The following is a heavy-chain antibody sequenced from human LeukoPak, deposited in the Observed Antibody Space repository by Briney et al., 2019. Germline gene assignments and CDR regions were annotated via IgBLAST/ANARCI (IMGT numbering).Heavy chain of an antibody. CDR3: ARVAEAAAFDY. CDR2: ISSSGRYT. CDR1: GFTFSSYS. Sequence: GGSLRLSCAASGFTFSSYSMNWVRQAPGKGLEWVSSISSSGRYTYYSDSVKGRFTISRDNAKNSLYLQMNSLRAEDTAVYYCARVAEAAAFDYWGQGTLVTVSS. V-gene: IGHV3-21*01. D-gene: IGHD6-13*01. J-gene: IGHJ4*02.